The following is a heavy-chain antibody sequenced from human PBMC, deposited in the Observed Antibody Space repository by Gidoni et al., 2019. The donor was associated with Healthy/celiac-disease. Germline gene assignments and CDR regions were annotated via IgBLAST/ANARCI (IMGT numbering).Heavy chain of an antibody. CDR3: AREGTVVTLYYFDY. V-gene: IGHV3-33*01. CDR1: GFTFSSYG. D-gene: IGHD2-21*02. J-gene: IGHJ4*02. Sequence: QVQLVESGGGVVQPGRSLRLSCAASGFTFSSYGMHWVRQAPGKGLEWVAVIWYDGSNKYYADSVKGRFTISRDNSKNTLYLQMNSLRAEDTAVYYCAREGTVVTLYYFDYWGQGTLVTVSS. CDR2: IWYDGSNK.